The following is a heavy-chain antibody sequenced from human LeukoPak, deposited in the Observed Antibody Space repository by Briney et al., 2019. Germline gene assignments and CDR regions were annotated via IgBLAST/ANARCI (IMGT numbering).Heavy chain of an antibody. Sequence: SETLCLTCTVSGGSISSSSYDWGWIRQPPGKGLEWIGSIYYSGSTYYNPSLKSRVTISVDTSKNQFSLRLSSVTSADSAVYYCARRRKNPTYNFYEYYFDYWGQGTLVTVSS. J-gene: IGHJ4*02. CDR2: IYYSGST. CDR1: GGSISSSSYD. D-gene: IGHD2/OR15-2a*01. CDR3: ARRRKNPTYNFYEYYFDY. V-gene: IGHV4-39*01.